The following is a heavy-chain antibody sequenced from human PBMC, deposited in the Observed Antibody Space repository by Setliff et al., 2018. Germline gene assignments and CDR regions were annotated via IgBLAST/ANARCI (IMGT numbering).Heavy chain of an antibody. CDR1: GYTLTELS. D-gene: IGHD2-21*01. V-gene: IGHV1-24*01. CDR3: ARVRVDNSPDFDY. J-gene: IGHJ4*02. CDR2: FEPEDGGT. Sequence: ASVKVSCKVSGYTLTELSMHWVRQAPGQGLEWMGGFEPEDGGTIYAQKLQGRVTMNTDTSTSTAYMELRSLRSDDTAVYYCARVRVDNSPDFDYWGQGTLVTVSS.